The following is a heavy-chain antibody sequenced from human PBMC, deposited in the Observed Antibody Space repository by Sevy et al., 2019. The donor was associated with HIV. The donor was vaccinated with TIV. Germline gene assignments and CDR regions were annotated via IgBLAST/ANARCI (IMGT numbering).Heavy chain of an antibody. CDR3: ARVGSSGWSDLNWFDP. CDR2: IYYSGST. Sequence: SETLSLTCTVSGGSISSYYWSWIRQPPGKGLEWIGYIYYSGSTNYNPSLKSRVTISVDTSKNQFSLKLSSVTAADTAVYYCARVGSSGWSDLNWFDPWGQGTLVTVSS. J-gene: IGHJ5*02. V-gene: IGHV4-59*13. CDR1: GGSISSYY. D-gene: IGHD6-19*01.